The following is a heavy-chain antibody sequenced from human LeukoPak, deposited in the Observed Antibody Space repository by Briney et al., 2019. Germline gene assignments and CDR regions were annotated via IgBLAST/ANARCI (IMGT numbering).Heavy chain of an antibody. D-gene: IGHD3-9*01. Sequence: ASVKVSCKVSGYTLTELPMHWVRQAPGKGLEWVGGFDPEEREEIYAQKFQGRVTMTEDTPTHTAYMELTGLRSDDTAVYYCATIELRNFDWLVFDYWGQGTLLSVSS. CDR1: GYTLTELP. V-gene: IGHV1-24*01. J-gene: IGHJ4*02. CDR2: FDPEEREE. CDR3: ATIELRNFDWLVFDY.